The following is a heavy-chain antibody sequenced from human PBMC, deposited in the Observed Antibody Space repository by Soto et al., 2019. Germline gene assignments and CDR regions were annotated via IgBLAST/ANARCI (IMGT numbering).Heavy chain of an antibody. CDR3: ARDGREASGMDV. CDR1: GGYISSHY. Sequence: PSETMSLTCTVSGGYISSHYWSWVRQAPGKGLEWIGHIYYRGSTNYNPSLRSRSTISVDASKSQFSLKLNSVTTADTAVYYCARDGREASGMDVWGQGTKVTVSS. D-gene: IGHD1-26*01. CDR2: IYYRGST. J-gene: IGHJ6*02. V-gene: IGHV4-59*11.